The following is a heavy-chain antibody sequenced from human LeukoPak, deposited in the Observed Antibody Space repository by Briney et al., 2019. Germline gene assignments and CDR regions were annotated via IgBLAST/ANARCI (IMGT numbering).Heavy chain of an antibody. CDR2: IIPIFGTA. CDR1: GGTFSSYA. V-gene: IGHV1-69*01. D-gene: IGHD3-22*01. J-gene: IGHJ4*02. Sequence: SSVKVSYKASGGTFSSYAISWVRQAPGQGLEWMGGIIPIFGTANYAQKFQGRVTITADESTSTAYMELSSLRSEDTAVYYCASYDSSGYSHRYWGQGTLVTVSS. CDR3: ASYDSSGYSHRY.